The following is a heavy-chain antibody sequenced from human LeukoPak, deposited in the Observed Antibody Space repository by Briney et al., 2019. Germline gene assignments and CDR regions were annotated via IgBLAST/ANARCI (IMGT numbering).Heavy chain of an antibody. Sequence: SETLSLTCTVSGGSISSYYWSWIRQPPGKGLEWIGYIYYSGSTNYNPSLKRRVTISVDTSKNQFSLKLSSVTAADTAVYYCARVEYSSSSGYYYYYMDVWGKGTTVTVSS. J-gene: IGHJ6*03. D-gene: IGHD6-6*01. CDR3: ARVEYSSSSGYYYYYMDV. CDR1: GGSISSYY. V-gene: IGHV4-59*13. CDR2: IYYSGST.